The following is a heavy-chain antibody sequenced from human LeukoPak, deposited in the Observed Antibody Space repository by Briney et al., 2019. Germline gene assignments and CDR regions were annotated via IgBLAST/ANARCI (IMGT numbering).Heavy chain of an antibody. D-gene: IGHD5-18*01. CDR1: GFTFSSYA. CDR3: AKDGFTDTGSNWFDP. J-gene: IGHJ5*02. V-gene: IGHV3-30-3*01. CDR2: ISYDGSNK. Sequence: GRSLRLSCAASGFTFSSYAMHWVRQAPGKGLEWVAVISYDGSNKYYADSVKGRFTISRDNSKNTLYLQMNSLRAEDTAVYYCAKDGFTDTGSNWFDPWGQGTLVTVSS.